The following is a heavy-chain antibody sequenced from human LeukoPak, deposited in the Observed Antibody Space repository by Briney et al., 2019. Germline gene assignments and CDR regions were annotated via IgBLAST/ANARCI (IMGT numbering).Heavy chain of an antibody. Sequence: GGSLRLSCAASGFTFSSYNMNWVRQAPGKGLEWVSSISGSTSYIYYADSVKGRFTFSRDNAKNSLYLQMNSLRAEDTAVYYCAREPRTMIIPERYFDYWGQGTLVTVSS. J-gene: IGHJ4*02. V-gene: IGHV3-21*01. D-gene: IGHD3-22*01. CDR1: GFTFSSYN. CDR3: AREPRTMIIPERYFDY. CDR2: ISGSTSYI.